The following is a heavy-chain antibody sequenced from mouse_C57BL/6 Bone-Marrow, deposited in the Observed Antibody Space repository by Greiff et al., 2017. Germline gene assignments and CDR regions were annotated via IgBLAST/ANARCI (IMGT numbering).Heavy chain of an antibody. CDR2: INYDGSST. V-gene: IGHV5-16*01. CDR1: GFTFSDYY. D-gene: IGHD1-1*01. CDR3: ARDGGYGRRYWYFDV. J-gene: IGHJ1*03. Sequence: EVNVVESEGGLVQPGSSMKLSCTASGFTFSDYYMAWVRQVPEKGLEWVANINYDGSSTYYLDSLKSRFIISRDNAKNILYLQMSSLESEDTATYYCARDGGYGRRYWYFDVWGTGTTVTVSS.